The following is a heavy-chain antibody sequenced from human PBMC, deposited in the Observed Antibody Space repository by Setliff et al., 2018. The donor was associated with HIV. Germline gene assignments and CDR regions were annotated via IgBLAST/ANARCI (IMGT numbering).Heavy chain of an antibody. J-gene: IGHJ5*02. CDR2: IIPILGIA. CDR1: GGTFSSYA. CDR3: ARGTAPRPASVLEFLEWLFPTWFDP. V-gene: IGHV1-69*10. Sequence: SVKVSCKASGGTFSSYAISWVRQAPGQGLEWMGWIIPILGIANYAQKFQGRVTITADESTSTAYMELSRLRSDDTAVYYCARGTAPRPASVLEFLEWLFPTWFDPWGQGTLVTVSS. D-gene: IGHD3-3*02.